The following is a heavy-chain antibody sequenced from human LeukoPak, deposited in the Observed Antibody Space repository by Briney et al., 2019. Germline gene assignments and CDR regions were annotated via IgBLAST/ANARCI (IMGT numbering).Heavy chain of an antibody. D-gene: IGHD6-6*01. CDR2: IYPGDSDT. CDR1: GYSFTSYW. Sequence: GESLKVSCKGSGYSFTSYWIGWVRQIPGKGLEWMGIIYPGDSDTRYSPSFQGQVTISADKSISTAYLQWSSLKASDTAMYYCARGAARTYYYYYYMDVWGKGTTVTVSS. CDR3: ARGAARTYYYYYYMDV. J-gene: IGHJ6*03. V-gene: IGHV5-51*01.